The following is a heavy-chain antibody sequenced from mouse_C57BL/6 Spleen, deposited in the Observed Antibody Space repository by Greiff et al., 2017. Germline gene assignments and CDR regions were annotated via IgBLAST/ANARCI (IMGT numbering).Heavy chain of an antibody. CDR3: ARRGIYYGYDGFAY. CDR1: GYAFTNYL. D-gene: IGHD2-2*01. CDR2: INPGSGGT. Sequence: QVQLQQSGAELVRPGTSVKVSCKASGYAFTNYLIEWVKQRPGQGLEWIGVINPGSGGTNYNEKFKGKATLTADKSSSTAYMQLSSLTSEDSAVYFCARRGIYYGYDGFAYWGQGTLVTVSA. J-gene: IGHJ3*01. V-gene: IGHV1-54*01.